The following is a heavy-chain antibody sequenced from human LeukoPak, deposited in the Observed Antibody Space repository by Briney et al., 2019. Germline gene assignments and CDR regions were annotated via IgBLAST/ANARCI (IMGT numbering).Heavy chain of an antibody. Sequence: SGPALAKPKQLFTFTCTFSGLSLSTSGMCVSWIRQPPGKTLGWLARIDWDDDKFYSTSLKTRLTISKATSRNQVVLTMTNMEPVATPTYYVAQITTAGRHLDYWGQGTLVTVSS. J-gene: IGHJ4*02. CDR3: AQITTAGRHLDY. CDR2: IDWDDDK. CDR1: GLSLSTSGMC. V-gene: IGHV2-70*17. D-gene: IGHD1-14*01.